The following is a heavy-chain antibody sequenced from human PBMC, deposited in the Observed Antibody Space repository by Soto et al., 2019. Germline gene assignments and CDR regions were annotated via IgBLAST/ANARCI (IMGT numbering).Heavy chain of an antibody. CDR2: INAGNGNT. D-gene: IGHD2-15*01. V-gene: IGHV1-3*01. Sequence: ASVKVSCKASGYTFTSYAIHWVRQAPGQRLEWMGWINAGNGNTKYSQKFQDRVTITRDTSASTAFMELSRLRSEDTAVYYFGCGLGGWSDSWGPGTLVSVCS. CDR3: GCGLGGWSDS. J-gene: IGHJ5*01. CDR1: GYTFTSYA.